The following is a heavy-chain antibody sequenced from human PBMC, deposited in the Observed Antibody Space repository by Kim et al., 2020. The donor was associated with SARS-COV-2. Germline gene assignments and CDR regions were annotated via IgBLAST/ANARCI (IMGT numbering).Heavy chain of an antibody. CDR3: AKLMGTTSYYYALDV. Sequence: DSVKGRFTISRDNSKNTLLLQMNSLRAEDTAIYYCAKLMGTTSYYYALDVWGQGTTVTVSS. V-gene: IGHV3-23*01. J-gene: IGHJ6*02. D-gene: IGHD5-18*01.